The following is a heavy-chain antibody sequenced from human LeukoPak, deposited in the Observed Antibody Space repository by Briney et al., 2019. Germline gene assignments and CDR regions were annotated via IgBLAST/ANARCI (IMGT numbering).Heavy chain of an antibody. CDR1: GFTFSSYD. J-gene: IGHJ4*02. CDR2: IGTAGDT. V-gene: IGHV3-13*01. Sequence: PGGSLRLSCAASGFTFSSYDMHWVRQATGKGLEWVSAIGTAGDTYYPGSVKGRFTISRENAKNSLYLQMNSLRAGDTAVYYCARGTVVEAMATPYFDYWGQGTLVTVSS. CDR3: ARGTVVEAMATPYFDY. D-gene: IGHD4-23*01.